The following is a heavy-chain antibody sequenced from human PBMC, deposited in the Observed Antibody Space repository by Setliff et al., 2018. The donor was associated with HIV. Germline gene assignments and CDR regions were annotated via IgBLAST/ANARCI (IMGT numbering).Heavy chain of an antibody. J-gene: IGHJ6*03. CDR3: ARGGDWDDNYYMDV. CDR2: IKHSGST. CDR1: GASVNSNNYY. Sequence: PSETLSLTCTVSGASVNSNNYYWTWIRQPPGKGLEWIGEIKHSGSTNYNPSLKSRVTISVDTAKNQFSLNLTSVTPGDTAVYYCARGGDWDDNYYMDVWGKGTTVTVSS. D-gene: IGHD1-1*01. V-gene: IGHV4-39*07.